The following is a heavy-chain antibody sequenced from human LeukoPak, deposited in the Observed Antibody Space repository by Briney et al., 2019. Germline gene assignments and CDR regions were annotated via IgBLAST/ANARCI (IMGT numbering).Heavy chain of an antibody. J-gene: IGHJ5*02. CDR3: AKDQGSSGRPRGEFDP. V-gene: IGHV3-23*01. CDR1: GFTFSSYA. D-gene: IGHD3-10*01. CDR2: ISGSGGST. Sequence: GGSLRLSCAASGFTFSSYAMSWVRQAPGKGLEWVSAISGSGGSTYYADSVKGRFTISRDNSKNTLYLQMNSLRAEDTAVYYCAKDQGSSGRPRGEFDPWGQGTLVTVSS.